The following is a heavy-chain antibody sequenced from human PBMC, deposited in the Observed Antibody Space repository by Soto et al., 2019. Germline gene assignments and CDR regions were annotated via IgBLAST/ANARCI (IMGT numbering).Heavy chain of an antibody. Sequence: GESLKISCKGSGYSFTSYWIGWVRQMPGKGPEWMGIIYPGDSDTRYSPSFQGQVTISADKSISTAYLQWSSLKASDTAMYYCARYEDDYVWGSYRPFDYWGQGTLVTVSS. CDR1: GYSFTSYW. CDR3: ARYEDDYVWGSYRPFDY. V-gene: IGHV5-51*01. CDR2: IYPGDSDT. J-gene: IGHJ4*02. D-gene: IGHD3-16*02.